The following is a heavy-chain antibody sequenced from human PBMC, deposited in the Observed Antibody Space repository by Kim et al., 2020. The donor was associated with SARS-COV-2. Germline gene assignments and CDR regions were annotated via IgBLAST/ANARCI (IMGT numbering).Heavy chain of an antibody. D-gene: IGHD5-18*01. J-gene: IGHJ4*02. Sequence: NYTPSLKSRVTISVDKSKNQFSLKLGSVTAADTAVYYCARAGGRQLPPPHWGQGTLVTVSS. V-gene: IGHV4-4*02. CDR3: ARAGGRQLPPPH.